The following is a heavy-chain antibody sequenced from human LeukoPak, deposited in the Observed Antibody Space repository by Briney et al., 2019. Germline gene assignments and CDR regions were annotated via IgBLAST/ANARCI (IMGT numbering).Heavy chain of an antibody. CDR3: AKDASPVNIVVVVAWVSWFDP. V-gene: IGHV3-23*01. Sequence: GGSLRLSCAASGFTFSSYAMSWVRQAPGKGLEWVSAIRGSGGSTYYADSVKGRFTISRDNSKNTLYLQMNSLRAEDTAVYYCAKDASPVNIVVVVAWVSWFDPWGQGTLVTVSS. CDR2: IRGSGGST. J-gene: IGHJ5*02. D-gene: IGHD2-15*01. CDR1: GFTFSSYA.